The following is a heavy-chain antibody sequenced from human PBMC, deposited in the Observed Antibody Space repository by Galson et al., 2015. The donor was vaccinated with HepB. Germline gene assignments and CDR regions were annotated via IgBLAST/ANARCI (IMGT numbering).Heavy chain of an antibody. CDR2: ISYDGSNK. CDR1: GFTFSSYA. J-gene: IGHJ4*02. V-gene: IGHV3-30-3*01. CDR3: ARGGPQNYYGLGKDY. Sequence: SLRLSCAASGFTFSSYAMHWVRQAPGKGLEWVAVISYDGSNKYYADSVKGRFTISRDNSKNTLYLQMNSLRAEDTAVYYCARGGPQNYYGLGKDYWGQGTLVTVSS. D-gene: IGHD3-10*01.